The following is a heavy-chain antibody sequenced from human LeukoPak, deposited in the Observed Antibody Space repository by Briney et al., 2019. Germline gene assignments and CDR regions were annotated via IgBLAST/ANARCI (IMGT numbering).Heavy chain of an antibody. D-gene: IGHD5-12*01. CDR3: AKENIVATHFDY. J-gene: IGHJ4*02. Sequence: GRSLRLSCAASGLTFSSYGMHWVRQAPGKGLEWVAVISYDGSNKYYADSVKGRFTISRDNSKNTLYLQMNSLRAEDTAVYYCAKENIVATHFDYWGQGTLVTVSS. V-gene: IGHV3-30*18. CDR1: GLTFSSYG. CDR2: ISYDGSNK.